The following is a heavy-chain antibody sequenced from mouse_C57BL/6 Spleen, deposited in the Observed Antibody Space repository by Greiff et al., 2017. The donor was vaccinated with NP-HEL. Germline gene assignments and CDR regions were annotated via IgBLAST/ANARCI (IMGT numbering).Heavy chain of an antibody. CDR3: ARSPGTWFAY. J-gene: IGHJ3*01. CDR2: IHPNSGST. D-gene: IGHD4-1*01. CDR1: GYTFTSYW. V-gene: IGHV1-64*01. Sequence: QVQLQQPGAELVKPGASVKLSCKASGYTFTSYWMHWVKQRPGQGLEWIGMIHPNSGSTNYNEKFTSKATLTVDKSSSTAYMQLSSLTSEDSAVYYCARSPGTWFAYWGQGTLVTVSA.